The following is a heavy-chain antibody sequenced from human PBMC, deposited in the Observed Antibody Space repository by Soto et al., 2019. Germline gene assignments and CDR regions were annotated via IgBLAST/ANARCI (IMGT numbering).Heavy chain of an antibody. J-gene: IGHJ4*02. D-gene: IGHD3-16*01. CDR2: IHYNGATP. CDR3: ARRGTDFATIGSVDY. CDR1: GYTFTNYY. Sequence: ASVKVSCKASGYTFTNYYMHWVRQAPGQGLAWMGVIHYNGATPTYAQKIQGRVTMARDTSTSTVYVELSSLTSEDTAVYYCARRGTDFATIGSVDYWGQGTLVTVSS. V-gene: IGHV1-46*01.